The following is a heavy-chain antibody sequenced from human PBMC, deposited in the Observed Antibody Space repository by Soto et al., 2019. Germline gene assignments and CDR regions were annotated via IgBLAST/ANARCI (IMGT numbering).Heavy chain of an antibody. D-gene: IGHD3-22*01. Sequence: EVQLVESGGGLLKPGGSLRLSCEPSGFTLSNAGRNWVRQPPGKGLEWVGRIKSKTEGGTTDYAAPVKGRFTISRDDSKNTLYLQMNSLKTEDTAVYYCTTGVDYDSSGYYWDDAFDIWGQGTMVTVSS. CDR3: TTGVDYDSSGYYWDDAFDI. V-gene: IGHV3-15*07. CDR2: IKSKTEGGTT. CDR1: GFTLSNAG. J-gene: IGHJ3*02.